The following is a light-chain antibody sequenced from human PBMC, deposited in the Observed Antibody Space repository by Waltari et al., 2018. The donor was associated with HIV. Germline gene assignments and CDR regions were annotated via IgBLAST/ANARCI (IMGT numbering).Light chain of an antibody. CDR1: QSLLNSNGYNY. CDR2: FGS. J-gene: IGKJ4*02. CDR3: NSYAGNKDLGV. Sequence: DIVLTQSTLSLHVTPGEPASISCRSSQSLLNSNGYNYLDWYLQKPGQAPQLLIDFGSNRASGVPDRFSGSKSGNTASLTVSGLQAEDEAIYHCNSYAGNKDLGVFGGGTK. V-gene: IGKV2-28*01.